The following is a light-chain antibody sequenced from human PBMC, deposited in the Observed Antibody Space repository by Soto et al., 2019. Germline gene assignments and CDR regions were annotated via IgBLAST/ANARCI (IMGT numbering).Light chain of an antibody. CDR1: QVISNC. V-gene: IGKV1-39*01. CDR2: AAS. Sequence: DIPMTQSPSSLSAAVGDRVTITCQASQVISNCLNWYQQKPGKAPKLLIYAASSLQSGVPSRFSGSGSGTDFTLTISSLQPEDFATYYCQQSYSTPITFGQGTRLEIK. J-gene: IGKJ5*01. CDR3: QQSYSTPIT.